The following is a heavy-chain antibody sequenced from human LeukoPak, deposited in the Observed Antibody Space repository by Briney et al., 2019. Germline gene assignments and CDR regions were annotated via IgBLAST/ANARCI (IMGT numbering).Heavy chain of an antibody. CDR1: GGSISSYY. J-gene: IGHJ4*02. CDR3: ASSGYY. CDR2: IYYSGST. D-gene: IGHD3-22*01. V-gene: IGHV4-59*08. Sequence: SETLSLTCTVSGGSISSYYWSWIRQPPGKGLEWIGYIYYSGSTYYNPSLKSRVTISVDTSKNQFSLKLSSVTAADTAVYYRASSGYYWGQGTLVTVSS.